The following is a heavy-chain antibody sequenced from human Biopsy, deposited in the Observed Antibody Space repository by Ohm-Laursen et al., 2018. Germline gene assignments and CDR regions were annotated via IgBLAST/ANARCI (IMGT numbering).Heavy chain of an antibody. V-gene: IGHV4-59*01. Sequence: PGTLSLTCIVSGDSISSNYWSWIRQPPGKGLEWIGYVFYTGSTDYNPSLQSRVTISVDTSKNHFSLRLRSVTPADTAIYYCARDRGYYSDRTVPGYFDLWGRGTLVTVSS. CDR2: VFYTGST. CDR1: GDSISSNY. D-gene: IGHD3-22*01. J-gene: IGHJ2*01. CDR3: ARDRGYYSDRTVPGYFDL.